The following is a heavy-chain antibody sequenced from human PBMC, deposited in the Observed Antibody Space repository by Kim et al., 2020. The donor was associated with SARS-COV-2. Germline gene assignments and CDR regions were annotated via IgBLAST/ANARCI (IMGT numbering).Heavy chain of an antibody. CDR1: GGSISSYY. J-gene: IGHJ6*02. V-gene: IGHV4-59*13. Sequence: SETLSLTCTVSGGSISSYYWSWIRQPPGKGLEWIGYIYYRGSTNYNPSLKSRVTISVDTSKNQFSLKLSSVTAADTAVYYCARGDCSGGSCLVYYYGMDVWGQGTTVTVSS. CDR3: ARGDCSGGSCLVYYYGMDV. D-gene: IGHD2-15*01. CDR2: IYYRGST.